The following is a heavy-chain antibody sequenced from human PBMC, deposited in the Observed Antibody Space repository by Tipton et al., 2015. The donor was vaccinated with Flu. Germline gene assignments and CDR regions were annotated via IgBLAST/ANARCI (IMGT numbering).Heavy chain of an antibody. J-gene: IGHJ3*02. CDR1: GGSISSSSYY. CDR2: IYTSGST. V-gene: IGHV4-61*02. CDR3: ARMGAKDAFDI. D-gene: IGHD3-16*01. Sequence: TLSLTCTVSGGSISSSSYYWGWIRQPAGKGLEWIGRIYTSGSTNYNPPLKSRVTMSVDTSKNQFSLKLSSVTAADTAVYYCARMGAKDAFDIWGQGTMVTVSS.